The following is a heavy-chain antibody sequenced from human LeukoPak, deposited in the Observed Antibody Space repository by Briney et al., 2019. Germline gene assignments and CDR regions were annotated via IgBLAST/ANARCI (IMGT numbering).Heavy chain of an antibody. D-gene: IGHD3-16*01. V-gene: IGHV3-23*01. CDR1: GFTFSSHG. CDR2: ISPSGGIT. CDR3: AKDDAWGRYKD. Sequence: HPGGSLRLSCAASGFTFSSHGMNWVRQAPGKGLEWVSGISPSGGITYYTDSVKGRFTISRDNSKNTVSLQMNSLRGEDTAVYYCAKDDAWGRYKDWGQGTLVTVSS. J-gene: IGHJ1*01.